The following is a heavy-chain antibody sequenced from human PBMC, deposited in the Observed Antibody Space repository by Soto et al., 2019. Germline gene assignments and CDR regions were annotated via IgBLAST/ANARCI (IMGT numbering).Heavy chain of an antibody. CDR3: AHREFDGIREVIRWFDP. D-gene: IGHD3-10*01. CDR2: IHWDDDK. CDR1: GFSLTTTGVG. Sequence: QITLRESGPTLVKPTQTLTLTCTFSGFSLTTTGVGVGWFRQPPGRALEWLALIHWDDDKRYSPSLKNRLTITKDTSKNQVVLTMSNMDPVDTATFYCAHREFDGIREVIRWFDPWGQGILVTVSS. V-gene: IGHV2-5*02. J-gene: IGHJ5*01.